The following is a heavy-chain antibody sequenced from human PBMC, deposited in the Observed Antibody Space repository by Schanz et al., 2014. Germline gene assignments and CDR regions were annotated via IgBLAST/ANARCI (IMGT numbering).Heavy chain of an antibody. J-gene: IGHJ5*02. V-gene: IGHV4-39*01. CDR1: GGSISSGESY. D-gene: IGHD3-16*01. CDR3: ARHGGYYDDLNSFDI. CDR2: VYFSGTT. Sequence: QLQLQESGPGLVKPSETLSLTCTVSGGSISSGESYWGWIRQSPEEGLQYIGSVYFSGTTAYSPSLKGRVTISVDTSKNQFSLMLTSVTAADTAVYFCARHGGYYDDLNSFDIWGQGTLVTVSS.